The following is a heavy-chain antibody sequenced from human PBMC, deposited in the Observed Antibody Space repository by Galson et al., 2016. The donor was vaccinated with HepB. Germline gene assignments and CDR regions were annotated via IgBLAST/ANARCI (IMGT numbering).Heavy chain of an antibody. Sequence: SLRLSCEASGFTFSSYWMHWVRQAPGKGLVWVSRIISDGGSTDYADSVTGRFTISKAKAKNTLSRQMNSLRDEDTAVYFCARGGGKTGISYGFDVWGQGTTVTVFS. V-gene: IGHV3-74*01. CDR3: ARGGGKTGISYGFDV. D-gene: IGHD3-10*01. CDR2: IISDGGST. CDR1: GFTFSSYW. J-gene: IGHJ6*02.